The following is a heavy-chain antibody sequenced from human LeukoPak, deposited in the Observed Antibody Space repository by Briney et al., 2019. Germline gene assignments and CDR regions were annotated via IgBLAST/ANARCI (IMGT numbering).Heavy chain of an antibody. CDR3: AKRGVVIRVILVGFHKEAYYFDS. CDR1: GITLSNYG. J-gene: IGHJ4*02. Sequence: GGSLRLSCAVSGITLSNYGMSWVRQAPGKGLEWVAGISDSGGRTNYADSVKGRFTISRDNPKDTLYLQMDSLRAEDTAVYFCAKRGVVIRVILVGFHKEAYYFDSWGQGALVTVSS. V-gene: IGHV3-23*01. D-gene: IGHD3-22*01. CDR2: ISDSGGRT.